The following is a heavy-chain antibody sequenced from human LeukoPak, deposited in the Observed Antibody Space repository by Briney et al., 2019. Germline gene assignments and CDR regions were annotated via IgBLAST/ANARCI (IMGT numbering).Heavy chain of an antibody. Sequence: SETLSLTCTVSGGSISSSSYYWGWIRQPPGKGLEWIGSIYYSGSTYYNPSLKSRVTISVDTSKNQFSLKLSSVTAADTAVYYCARVSQYYDSSGPPDYWGQGTLVTVSS. V-gene: IGHV4-39*07. J-gene: IGHJ4*02. CDR1: GGSISSSSYY. CDR3: ARVSQYYDSSGPPDY. CDR2: IYYSGST. D-gene: IGHD3-22*01.